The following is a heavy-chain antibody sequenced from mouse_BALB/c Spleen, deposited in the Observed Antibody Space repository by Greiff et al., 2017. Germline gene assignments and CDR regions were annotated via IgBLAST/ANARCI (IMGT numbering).Heavy chain of an antibody. CDR3: ARDSYCGDAMDY. V-gene: IGHV5-6-3*01. Sequence: EVKLVESGGGLVQPGGSLKLSCAASGFTFSSYGMSWVRQTPDKRLELVATINSNGGSTYYPDSVKGRFTISRDNAKNTLYLQMSSLKSEDTAMYDSARDSYCGDAMDYWGQGTSVTVSS. CDR2: INSNGGST. J-gene: IGHJ4*01. D-gene: IGHD2-10*01. CDR1: GFTFSSYG.